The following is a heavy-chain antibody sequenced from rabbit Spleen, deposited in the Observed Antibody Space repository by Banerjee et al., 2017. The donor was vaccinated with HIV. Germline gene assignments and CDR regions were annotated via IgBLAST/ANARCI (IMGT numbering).Heavy chain of an antibody. Sequence: QLEESGGGLVKPEGSLTLTCKASGFNFSAYYMTWVRQAPGKGLEWIGSIDPVFGITNYASWVNGRFTISRDNAQNTVDLQMNSLTAADTATYFCARDYNSGWDLWGQGTLVTVS. CDR2: IDPVFGIT. CDR1: GFNFSAYY. D-gene: IGHD4-1*01. CDR3: ARDYNSGWDL. V-gene: IGHV1S7*01. J-gene: IGHJ6*01.